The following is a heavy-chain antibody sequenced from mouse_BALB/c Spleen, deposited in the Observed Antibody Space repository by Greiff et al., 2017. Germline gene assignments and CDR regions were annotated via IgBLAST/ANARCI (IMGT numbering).Heavy chain of an antibody. Sequence: EVMLVESGGGLVKLGGSLTLSCAASGFTFSSYYMSWVRQTPEKRLELVAAINSNGGSTYYPDTVKGRFTISRDNAKNTLYLQMSSLKSEDTALYYCARRDYDHAMDYWGQGTSVTVSA. V-gene: IGHV5-6-2*01. D-gene: IGHD2-4*01. CDR1: GFTFSSYY. CDR3: ARRDYDHAMDY. J-gene: IGHJ4*01. CDR2: INSNGGST.